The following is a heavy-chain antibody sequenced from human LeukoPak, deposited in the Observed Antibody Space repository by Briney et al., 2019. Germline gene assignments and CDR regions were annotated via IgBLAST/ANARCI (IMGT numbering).Heavy chain of an antibody. CDR3: ARARFGVTSSFYYYYMDV. CDR2: IYTSGST. Sequence: SQTLSLTCTVSGGSISSGSYYWSWIRQPAGKGLEWIGRIYTSGSTNYNPSLKSRVTISVDTSKNQFSLKLSSVTGADTAVYYCARARFGVTSSFYYYYMDVWGKGTTVTVSS. J-gene: IGHJ6*03. D-gene: IGHD2-2*01. CDR1: GGSISSGSYY. V-gene: IGHV4-61*02.